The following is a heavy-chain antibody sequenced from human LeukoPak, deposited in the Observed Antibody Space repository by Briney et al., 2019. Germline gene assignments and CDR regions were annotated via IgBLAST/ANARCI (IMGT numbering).Heavy chain of an antibody. J-gene: IGHJ4*02. CDR3: ARDYPEPLGIAVAGRMGY. CDR2: INPNSGGT. D-gene: IGHD6-19*01. V-gene: IGHV1-2*02. Sequence: ASVKVSCKASGYTFTGYYMHWVRQAPGQGLEWMGWINPNSGGTNYAQKFQGRVTMTRDTSINTAYMELSRLRSDDTAVYYCARDYPEPLGIAVAGRMGYWGQGTLVTVSS. CDR1: GYTFTGYY.